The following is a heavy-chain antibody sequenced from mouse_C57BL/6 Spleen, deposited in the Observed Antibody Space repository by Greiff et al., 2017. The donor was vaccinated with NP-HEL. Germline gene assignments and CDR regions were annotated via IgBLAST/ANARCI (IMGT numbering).Heavy chain of an antibody. Sequence: VKLQESGAELARPGASVKLSCKASGYTFTSYGISWVKQRTGQGLEWIGEIYPRSGNTYYNEKFKGKATLTADKSSSTAYMELRSLTSEDSAVYFCARGGSNYPFDYWGQGTTLTVSS. CDR1: GYTFTSYG. V-gene: IGHV1-81*01. J-gene: IGHJ2*01. D-gene: IGHD2-5*01. CDR3: ARGGSNYPFDY. CDR2: IYPRSGNT.